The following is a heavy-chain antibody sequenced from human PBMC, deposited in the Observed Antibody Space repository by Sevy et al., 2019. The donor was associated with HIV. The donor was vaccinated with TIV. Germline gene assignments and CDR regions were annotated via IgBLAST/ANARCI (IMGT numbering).Heavy chain of an antibody. CDR1: GYTFTNYY. D-gene: IGHD6-13*01. Sequence: ASVKVSCKASGYTFTNYYMHWARQAPGQGFEWMGVINFSDENPVYAQNFKGRVTMTRDTSTSTVNMELKNLRSEDTAVYYCARGEGGSWSFDYWGQGTLVTVSS. V-gene: IGHV1-46*01. CDR3: ARGEGGSWSFDY. CDR2: INFSDENP. J-gene: IGHJ4*02.